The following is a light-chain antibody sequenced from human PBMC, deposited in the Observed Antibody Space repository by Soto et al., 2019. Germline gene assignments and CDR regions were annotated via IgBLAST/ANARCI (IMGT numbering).Light chain of an antibody. CDR2: LGS. CDR1: QSLLHSNGYNY. J-gene: IGKJ3*01. V-gene: IGKV2-28*01. CDR3: MQARPPPAA. Sequence: DVVMTQSPLSLPVTPGEPASISCRSSQSLLHSNGYNYLDWYLQKPVQSPQLLIYLGSNRASGVPDRFSGSGAGTDFTLKISRVETVDVCVYYCMQARPPPAAFGPVTKVYIK.